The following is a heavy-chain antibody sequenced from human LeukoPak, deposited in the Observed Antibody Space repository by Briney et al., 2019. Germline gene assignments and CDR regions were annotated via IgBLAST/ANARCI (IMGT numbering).Heavy chain of an antibody. D-gene: IGHD4-17*01. CDR3: ARDIGGYGDYVLYY. Sequence: ASVKVSCKASGYTFTSYYMHWVRQAPGQGLEWMGLINPTGGSTGYAQKFQGRVTMTRDTSISTAYMELSRLRSDDTAVYYCARDIGGYGDYVLYYWGQGTLVTVSS. CDR2: INPTGGST. V-gene: IGHV1-2*06. CDR1: GYTFTSYY. J-gene: IGHJ4*02.